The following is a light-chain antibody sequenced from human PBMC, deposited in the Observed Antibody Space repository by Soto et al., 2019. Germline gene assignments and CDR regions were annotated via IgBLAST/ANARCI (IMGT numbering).Light chain of an antibody. CDR1: ESVDDY. CDR2: EAS. J-gene: IGKJ5*01. V-gene: IGKV3-11*01. CDR3: QQRSNWPPPIT. Sequence: EIVMTQSPATLSVSPGERASLSCRASESVDDYLAWYQQKPGQAPRLVIYEASNRATGIPARFSGSGSGTDFTLTISSLEPEDFAIYYCQQRSNWPPPITFGQGTRLEIK.